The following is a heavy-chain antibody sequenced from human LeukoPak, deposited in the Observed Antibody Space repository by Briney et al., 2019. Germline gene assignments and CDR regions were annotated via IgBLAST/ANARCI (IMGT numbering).Heavy chain of an antibody. CDR2: IKQDGNKK. CDR1: GFTFNSYW. Sequence: GGSLRLSCAASGFTFNSYWMAWVRQAPGKGLEWVANIKQDGNKKYYVDSVKGRFIISRDNAKNSLYLQMNSLRVEDTAVYYCARDGDYDWNYRSGFDYWGQGTLVTVSS. J-gene: IGHJ4*02. V-gene: IGHV3-7*01. D-gene: IGHD1-7*01. CDR3: ARDGDYDWNYRSGFDY.